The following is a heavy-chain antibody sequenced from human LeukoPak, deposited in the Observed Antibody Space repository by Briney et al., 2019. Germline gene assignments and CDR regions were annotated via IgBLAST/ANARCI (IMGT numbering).Heavy chain of an antibody. J-gene: IGHJ5*02. CDR3: ASRPIRYSSSWYRDWFDP. V-gene: IGHV1-69*13. D-gene: IGHD6-13*01. Sequence: SVKVSCKASGGTFSSYAISWVRQAPGQGLEWMGGIIPIFGTANYAQKFQGRVTITADESTSTAYMELSSLRSEDTAVYYCASRPIRYSSSWYRDWFDPWGQGTLVTVSS. CDR1: GGTFSSYA. CDR2: IIPIFGTA.